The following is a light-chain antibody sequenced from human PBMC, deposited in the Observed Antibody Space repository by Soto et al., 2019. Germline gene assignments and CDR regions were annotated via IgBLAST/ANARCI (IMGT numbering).Light chain of an antibody. V-gene: IGKV3-11*01. Sequence: EIVLTQSPATLSLSPGERATLSCRASQSVGTYLAWYQHNPGQAPRLLIYDASNRATGIPARFSGSGSGTDFTLTXSSPEPEDFAVYYCQQRYNWPNTFGQGTKLEIK. CDR3: QQRYNWPNT. CDR1: QSVGTY. CDR2: DAS. J-gene: IGKJ2*01.